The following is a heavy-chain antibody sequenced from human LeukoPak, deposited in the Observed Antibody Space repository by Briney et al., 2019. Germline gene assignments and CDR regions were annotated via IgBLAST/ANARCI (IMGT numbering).Heavy chain of an antibody. CDR2: INPNSGGT. Sequence: APVKVSCKASGYTFTGYYMHWVRQAPGQGLEWMGWINPNSGGTNYAQKFQGRVTMTRDTSISTAYMELSRLRSDDTAVYYCARCRSARYNWNLGTLDYWGQGTLVTVSS. CDR1: GYTFTGYY. D-gene: IGHD1-20*01. CDR3: ARCRSARYNWNLGTLDY. J-gene: IGHJ4*02. V-gene: IGHV1-2*02.